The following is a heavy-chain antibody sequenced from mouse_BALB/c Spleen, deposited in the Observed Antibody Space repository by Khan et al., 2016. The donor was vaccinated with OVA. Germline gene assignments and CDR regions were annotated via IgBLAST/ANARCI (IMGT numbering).Heavy chain of an antibody. CDR1: GYSITSGYG. CDR2: ISYSGSN. V-gene: IGHV3-2*02. J-gene: IGHJ2*01. D-gene: IGHD1-2*01. Sequence: EVQLVESGPGLVKPSQSLSLTCTVTGYSITSGYGWNWIRQFPGNKLEWMGSISYSGSNNYNPSLKSRISITRDTSKNQFFLQLNSVTTEDTATYYCARTARIKYWGQGTTLTVSS. CDR3: ARTARIKY.